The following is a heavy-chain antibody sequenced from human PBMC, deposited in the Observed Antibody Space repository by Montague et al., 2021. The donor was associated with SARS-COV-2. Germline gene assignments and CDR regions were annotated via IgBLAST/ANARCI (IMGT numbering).Heavy chain of an antibody. CDR2: TNYRSKWTS. J-gene: IGHJ4*02. CDR1: GDSVWSNTAA. V-gene: IGHV6-1*01. Sequence: CAISGDSVWSNTAAWNWIRQSPSGGLEWLGRTNYRSKWTSDYASSVEGRISIDPDTSKNQFFLHLRSVTPEDTGVYYCVRDTGSAQAGFDAWGQGTLVTVSS. D-gene: IGHD4-17*01. CDR3: VRDTGSAQAGFDA.